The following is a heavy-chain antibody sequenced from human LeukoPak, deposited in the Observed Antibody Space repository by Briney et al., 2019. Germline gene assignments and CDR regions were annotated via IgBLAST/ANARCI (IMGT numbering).Heavy chain of an antibody. Sequence: SETLSLTCTVSGGSISSYYWSWIRQPPGKGLKWIGNIYYSGYTTYSPSLRSRVTISVDTSKNQFSLKLSSVTAADTAVYYCAREVMGPWGQGILVTVSS. CDR1: GGSISSYY. CDR2: IYYSGYT. V-gene: IGHV4-59*01. CDR3: AREVMGP. J-gene: IGHJ5*02.